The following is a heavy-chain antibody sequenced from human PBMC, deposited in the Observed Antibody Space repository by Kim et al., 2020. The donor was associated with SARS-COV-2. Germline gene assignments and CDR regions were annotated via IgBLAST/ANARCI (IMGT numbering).Heavy chain of an antibody. J-gene: IGHJ4*02. CDR3: ARQGYCTNGVCYPFDY. V-gene: IGHV4-61*01. D-gene: IGHD2-8*01. CDR2: IYYSGST. CDR1: GGSVSSGSYY. Sequence: SETLSLTCTVSGGSVSSGSYYWSWIRQPPGKGLEWIGYIYYSGSTNYNPSLKSRVTISVDTSKNQFSLKLSSVTAADTAVYYCARQGYCTNGVCYPFDYWGQGTLVTVSS.